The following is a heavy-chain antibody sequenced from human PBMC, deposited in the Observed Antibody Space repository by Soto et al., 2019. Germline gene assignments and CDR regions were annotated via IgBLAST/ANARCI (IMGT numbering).Heavy chain of an antibody. J-gene: IGHJ4*02. CDR1: GGSISSGDYY. Sequence: SETLSLTCTVSGGSISSGDYYWSWIRQPPGKGLEWIGYIYYSGSTYYNPSLKSRVTISVDTSKSQFSLKLSSVTAADTAVYYCARELRRGYSYGYYDYWGQGTLVTVSS. V-gene: IGHV4-30-4*01. D-gene: IGHD5-18*01. CDR3: ARELRRGYSYGYYDY. CDR2: IYYSGST.